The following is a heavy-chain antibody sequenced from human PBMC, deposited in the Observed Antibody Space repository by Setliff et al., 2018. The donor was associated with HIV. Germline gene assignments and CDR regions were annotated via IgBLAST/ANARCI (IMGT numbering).Heavy chain of an antibody. V-gene: IGHV1-18*01. CDR2: INVNNGNT. CDR1: GYTFIHYD. CDR3: ARVVRGVIQSAKTFDY. D-gene: IGHD2-21*01. J-gene: IGHJ4*02. Sequence: GASVKVSCKASGYTFIHYDVSWVRRAPGQGLEWMGWINVNNGNTNYAQKFQGRVTMTTDTSTTTVYMELRSLRSDDTAVYYCARVVRGVIQSAKTFDYWGQGTLVTDSS.